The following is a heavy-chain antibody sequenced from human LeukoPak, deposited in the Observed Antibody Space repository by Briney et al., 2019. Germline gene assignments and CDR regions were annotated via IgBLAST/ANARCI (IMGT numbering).Heavy chain of an antibody. Sequence: GGSLRLSCAASGFTFSSYGMHWVRQAPGKGLEWVAFIRYDGSNKYYADSVKGRFTISRDNSKNTLYLQMNSLRADDTAVYYCAKTEFSETYCDYWGRGTLVTVSS. V-gene: IGHV3-30*02. CDR1: GFTFSSYG. CDR2: IRYDGSNK. J-gene: IGHJ4*02. CDR3: AKTEFSETYCDY. D-gene: IGHD1-26*01.